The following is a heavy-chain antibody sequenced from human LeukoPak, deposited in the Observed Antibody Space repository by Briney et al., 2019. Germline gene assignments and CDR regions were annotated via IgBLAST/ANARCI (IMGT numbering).Heavy chain of an antibody. D-gene: IGHD1-14*01. J-gene: IGHJ4*02. CDR2: IYYSGST. CDR1: GGSISSYY. CDR3: ARGITLHFDY. Sequence: KPSETLSLTCTVTGGSISSYYWSWIRQPPGKGLEWIGYIYYSGSTNYNPSLKSRVTISVDTSKNQFSLKLSSVTAADTAVYYCARGITLHFDYWGQGTLVTVSS. V-gene: IGHV4-59*01.